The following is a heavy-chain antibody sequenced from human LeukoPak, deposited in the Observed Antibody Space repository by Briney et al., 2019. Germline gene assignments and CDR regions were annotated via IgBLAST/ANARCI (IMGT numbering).Heavy chain of an antibody. Sequence: GGSLRLSCAASGLTFSSYAMTWDRQAPEKGLEWVSAISGSGGVTYYADSVKGRFTISRDNSKNTLYLQMSTLRTDDTAVYYCAKLGQHLVSFYGMDVWGRRTTVTVSS. D-gene: IGHD6-13*01. V-gene: IGHV3-23*01. CDR1: GLTFSSYA. CDR2: ISGSGGVT. CDR3: AKLGQHLVSFYGMDV. J-gene: IGHJ6*02.